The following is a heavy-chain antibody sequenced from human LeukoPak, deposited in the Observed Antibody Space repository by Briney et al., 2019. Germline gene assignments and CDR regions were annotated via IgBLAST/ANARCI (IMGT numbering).Heavy chain of an antibody. CDR2: MYTRGSA. CDR3: ARHVSAGYYYYFDS. D-gene: IGHD1-26*01. Sequence: SETLSLTCTVSGGSISRYYWSWIRQPPGKGLEWIGYMYTRGSASYNPSLKSRVVILVDMSKNQFSLSLSSVTAADTAVYYCARHVSAGYYYYFDSWGQGTLVTVSS. J-gene: IGHJ4*02. CDR1: GGSISRYY. V-gene: IGHV4-4*09.